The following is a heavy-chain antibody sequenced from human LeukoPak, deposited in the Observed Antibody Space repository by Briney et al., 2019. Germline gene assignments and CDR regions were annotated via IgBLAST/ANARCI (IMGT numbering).Heavy chain of an antibody. D-gene: IGHD4-17*01. CDR3: TSILLDYGDYCDY. Sequence: PGGSLRLSCAASGFTFKNAWMSCVRQAPGKGLEWVGRIKSKAHGGTTDYAAPVKDRFTISRADSKNTLYQQMNSLKTEDTAVYYCTSILLDYGDYCDYWGQGTLVTVSS. CDR2: IKSKAHGGTT. J-gene: IGHJ4*02. V-gene: IGHV3-15*01. CDR1: GFTFKNAW.